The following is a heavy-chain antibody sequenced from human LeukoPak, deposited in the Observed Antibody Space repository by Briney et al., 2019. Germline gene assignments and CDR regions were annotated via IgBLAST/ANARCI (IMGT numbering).Heavy chain of an antibody. V-gene: IGHV3-66*01. CDR3: ARDDYGDKGSDY. D-gene: IGHD4-23*01. Sequence: PGGSLRLSCAASGFTVSRKYMNWVRQAPGKGLEWVSVIYRGASTYYADSVKGRFTISRDRSKNTLYTQMNRLRAEDTAVYYCARDDYGDKGSDYWGQGTLVTVSS. CDR1: GFTVSRKY. CDR2: IYRGAST. J-gene: IGHJ4*02.